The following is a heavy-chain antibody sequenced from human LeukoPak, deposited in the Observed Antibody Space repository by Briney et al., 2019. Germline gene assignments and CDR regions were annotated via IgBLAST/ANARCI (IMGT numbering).Heavy chain of an antibody. CDR3: TTQTNSGYDFYFDY. CDR1: GFTFSNAW. V-gene: IGHV3-15*01. CDR2: IKSKTDGGTT. J-gene: IGHJ4*02. D-gene: IGHD5-12*01. Sequence: GGSLRLSCAASGFTFSNAWMSWVRQAPGKGLEWVGRIKSKTDGGTTDYAAPVKGRFTISRDDSKNTLYLQMNSLKTEDTAVYYCTTQTNSGYDFYFDYWGQGTLVTVSS.